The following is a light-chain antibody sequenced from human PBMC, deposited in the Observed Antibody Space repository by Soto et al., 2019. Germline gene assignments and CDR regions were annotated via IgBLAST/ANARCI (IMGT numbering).Light chain of an antibody. V-gene: IGKV3-11*01. CDR1: QSVSSN. CDR3: QQRNIWPPVT. CDR2: GAF. J-gene: IGKJ5*01. Sequence: IVLTQSPATLSVSPGEGATLSCRASQSVSSNLAWYQQKPGQAPRLLIYGAFNRATGIPARFSGSGSGTDFTLTISSLEPEDSAIYYCQQRNIWPPVTFGQGTRLEI.